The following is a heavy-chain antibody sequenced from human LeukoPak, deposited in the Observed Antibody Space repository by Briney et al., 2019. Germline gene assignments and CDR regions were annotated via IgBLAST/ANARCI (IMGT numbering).Heavy chain of an antibody. CDR3: ARDLLTGYYRTGNWFDP. CDR2: ISSSGSTI. D-gene: IGHD3-9*01. Sequence: GGSLRLSCAASGFTFSDYYMSWIRQAPGKGLEWVSYISSSGSTIYYADSVKGRFTISRDNAKNSLYLQMNSLRAEDTAVYYCARDLLTGYYRTGNWFDPWGQGTLVTVSS. V-gene: IGHV3-11*01. J-gene: IGHJ5*02. CDR1: GFTFSDYY.